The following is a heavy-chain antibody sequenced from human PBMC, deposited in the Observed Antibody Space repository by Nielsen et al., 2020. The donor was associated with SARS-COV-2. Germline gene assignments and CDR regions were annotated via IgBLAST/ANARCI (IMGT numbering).Heavy chain of an antibody. CDR3: AKAGSHSYFDR. CDR1: GFTFSSYA. Sequence: GESLKISCAASGFTFSSYAMNWVRQAPGKGLEWVSAISSSGGNTYYADSVKGRFTISRDNFKNALYLQMNSLRAEDTAVYYCAKAGSHSYFDRWGQGTLVTVSS. D-gene: IGHD1-26*01. J-gene: IGHJ4*02. CDR2: ISSSGGNT. V-gene: IGHV3-23*01.